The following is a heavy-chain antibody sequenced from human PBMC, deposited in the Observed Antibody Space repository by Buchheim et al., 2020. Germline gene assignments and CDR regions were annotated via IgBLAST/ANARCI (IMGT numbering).Heavy chain of an antibody. CDR1: GGSISSGSYY. V-gene: IGHV4-61*02. CDR2: IYTSGST. D-gene: IGHD6-13*01. J-gene: IGHJ5*02. Sequence: QVQLQESGPGLVKPSQTLSLTCTVSGGSISSGSYYWSWIRQPAGKGLEWIGRIYTSGSTNYNPSLKSRVTISVDTSKNQFPRKLSSVTAADTAVYYCATSSSSSWYWFDPWGQGTL. CDR3: ATSSSSSWYWFDP.